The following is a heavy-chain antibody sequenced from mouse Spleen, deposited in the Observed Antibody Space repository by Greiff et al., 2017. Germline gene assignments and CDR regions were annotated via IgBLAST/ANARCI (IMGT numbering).Heavy chain of an antibody. J-gene: IGHJ4*01. Sequence: QVQLKQSGAELVRPGASVTLSCKASGYTFTDYEMHWVKQTPVHGLEWIGAIDPETGGTAYNQKFKGKAILTADKSSSTAYMELRSLTSEDSAVYYCTRDYLMDYWGQGTSVTVSS. CDR1: GYTFTDYE. D-gene: IGHD1-1*01. V-gene: IGHV1-15*01. CDR3: TRDYLMDY. CDR2: IDPETGGT.